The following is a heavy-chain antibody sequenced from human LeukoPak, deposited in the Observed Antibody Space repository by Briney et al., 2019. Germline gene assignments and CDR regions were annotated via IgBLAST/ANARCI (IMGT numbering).Heavy chain of an antibody. CDR3: ATLTSARSTSWTFDY. D-gene: IGHD2-2*01. J-gene: IGHJ4*02. CDR1: GYTFTGYY. CDR2: INPSGGST. Sequence: GASVKVSCKASGYTFTGYYMHWVRQAPGQGLEWMGIINPSGGSTSYAQKFQGRVTMTRDTSTSTVYMELSSLRSEDTAVYYCATLTSARSTSWTFDYWGQGTLVTVSS. V-gene: IGHV1-46*01.